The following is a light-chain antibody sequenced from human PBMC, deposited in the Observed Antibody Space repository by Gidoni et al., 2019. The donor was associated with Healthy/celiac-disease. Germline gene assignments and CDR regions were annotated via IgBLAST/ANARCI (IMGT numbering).Light chain of an antibody. V-gene: IGKV1-5*03. CDR2: KAS. Sequence: IQLTHSPSTLSASVGDRVTITCRASQSISSWFPWYHQNTGKAPKLLINKASSLESGVPSRFSGSGSGTEFTLTISSLQPDDFATYYCQQYNSYSYTFGQGTKLEIK. J-gene: IGKJ2*01. CDR3: QQYNSYSYT. CDR1: QSISSW.